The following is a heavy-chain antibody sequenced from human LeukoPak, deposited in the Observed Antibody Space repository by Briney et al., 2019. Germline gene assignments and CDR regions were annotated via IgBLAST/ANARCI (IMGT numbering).Heavy chain of an antibody. CDR1: GFIFSNAW. J-gene: IGHJ4*02. CDR2: ISNSGGST. V-gene: IGHV3-23*01. D-gene: IGHD2-2*01. Sequence: GGSLRLSCGGSGFIFSNAWMSWVRQAPGKGLEWVSAISNSGGSTYYSDSGKGRFTISRDISTDTLWLQMDSLRTEDTAVYYCAKGPLRGTAAAIDYWGQGTLVTVSS. CDR3: AKGPLRGTAAAIDY.